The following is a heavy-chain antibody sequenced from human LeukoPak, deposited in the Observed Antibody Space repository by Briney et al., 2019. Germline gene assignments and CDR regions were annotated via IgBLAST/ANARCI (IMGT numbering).Heavy chain of an antibody. J-gene: IGHJ3*01. CDR1: RGSISDYY. D-gene: IGHD6-19*01. CDR3: ARHPPPGSSGTAFEV. Sequence: SETLSLTCTDSRGSISDYYWSWIRQSPGKGLEGIWYIYYSGSTNYNPSLQSRITISVDTSKNQFSLKLSSVTAADTAVYFCARHPPPGSSGTAFEVWRQGTMVTVSS. CDR2: IYYSGST. V-gene: IGHV4-59*08.